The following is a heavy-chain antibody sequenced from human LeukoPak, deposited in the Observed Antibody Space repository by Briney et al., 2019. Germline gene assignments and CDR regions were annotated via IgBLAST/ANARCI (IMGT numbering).Heavy chain of an antibody. J-gene: IGHJ4*02. CDR2: ISSSSSYI. D-gene: IGHD3-22*01. Sequence: PGGSLRLSCAASGFTFSSYSMNWVRQPPGKGLEWVSSISSSSSYIYYADSVKGRFTISRDNAKNSLYLQMNSLRAEDTAVYYCARDLQITMIVEQSVFDYWGQGTLVTVSS. CDR3: ARDLQITMIVEQSVFDY. V-gene: IGHV3-21*01. CDR1: GFTFSSYS.